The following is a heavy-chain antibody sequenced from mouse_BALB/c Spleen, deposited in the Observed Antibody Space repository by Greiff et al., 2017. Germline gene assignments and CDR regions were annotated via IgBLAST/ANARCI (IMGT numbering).Heavy chain of an antibody. D-gene: IGHD3-3*01. Sequence: EVQLVESGGGLVKPGGSLKLSCAASGFTFSDYYMYWVRQTPEKRLEWVATISDGGSYTYYPDSVKGRFTISRDNAKNNLYLQMSSLKSEDTAMYYCARDQGHYAMGYWGQGTSVTVSS. V-gene: IGHV5-4*02. CDR1: GFTFSDYY. CDR3: ARDQGHYAMGY. J-gene: IGHJ4*01. CDR2: ISDGGSYT.